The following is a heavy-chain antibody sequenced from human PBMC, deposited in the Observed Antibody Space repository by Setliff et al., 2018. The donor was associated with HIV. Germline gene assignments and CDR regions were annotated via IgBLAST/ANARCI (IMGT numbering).Heavy chain of an antibody. CDR3: ASSGSGSYINWFGP. CDR1: GFTFSSYS. J-gene: IGHJ5*02. CDR2: SSSGSSYI. D-gene: IGHD3-10*01. V-gene: IGHV3-21*01. Sequence: GGSLRLSCAASGFTFSSYSMNWVRQAPGKGLEWVSSSSSGSSYIYYAESVKGRFTISRDNAKNTLYLQMTSLRAEDTAVYYCASSGSGSYINWFGPWGQGTLVTVSS.